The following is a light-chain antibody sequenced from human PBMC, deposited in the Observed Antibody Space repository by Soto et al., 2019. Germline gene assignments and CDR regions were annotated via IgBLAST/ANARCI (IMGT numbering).Light chain of an antibody. CDR3: QTWGTGISV. CDR1: TEHSSYA. CDR2: LNSDGSH. J-gene: IGLJ3*02. V-gene: IGLV4-69*01. Sequence: QPVLTQSPSASASLGASVKLTCTLNTEHSSYAIAWHQQQPEKGPRYLMRLNSDGSHSKGDEIPDRFSGSSSGAERYLTISSLQSEGEADYYCQTWGTGISVFGGGTKLTVL.